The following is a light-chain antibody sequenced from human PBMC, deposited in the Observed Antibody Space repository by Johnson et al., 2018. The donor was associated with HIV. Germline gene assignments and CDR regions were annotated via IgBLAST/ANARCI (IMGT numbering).Light chain of an antibody. CDR1: SSNIGYHY. CDR2: ENN. J-gene: IGLJ1*01. Sequence: QSVLTQPPSVSAAPGQKVTISCSGSSSNIGYHYVSWYQQLPGTAPKLLIYENNKRPSGIPDRFSGSKSGTSATLGITGLPPGAEADYYCGTWDSSLSTGYVFVTGTKVTVL. V-gene: IGLV1-51*02. CDR3: GTWDSSLSTGYV.